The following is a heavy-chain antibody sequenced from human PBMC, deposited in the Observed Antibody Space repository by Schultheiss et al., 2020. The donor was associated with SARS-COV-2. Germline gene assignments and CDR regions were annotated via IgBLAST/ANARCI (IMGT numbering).Heavy chain of an antibody. CDR2: IYHSGST. CDR1: GGSISSGYY. J-gene: IGHJ6*02. V-gene: IGHV4-38-2*02. D-gene: IGHD5-18*01. CDR3: ARDQYSYGPDPYYYYGMDV. Sequence: SETLSLTCAVSGGSISSGYYWGWIRQPPGKGLEWIGSIYHSGSTYYNPSLKSRVTISVDTSKNQFSLKLSSVTAADTAVYYCARDQYSYGPDPYYYYGMDVWGQGTTVTVSS.